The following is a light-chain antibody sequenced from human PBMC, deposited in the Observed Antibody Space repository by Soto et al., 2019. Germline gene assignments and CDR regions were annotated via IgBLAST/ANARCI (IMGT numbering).Light chain of an antibody. CDR2: EVS. J-gene: IGLJ2*01. V-gene: IGLV2-8*01. Sequence: QSVLTQPPSASGSPGQSVTISCIGTSSDVGGYNYVSWYQQHPGKAPKLMIYEVSKRPSGVPDRFSGSKSGNTASLTVSGLHAEDEADYDCISYAASNNLGVFGGWTKLTFL. CDR3: ISYAASNNLGV. CDR1: SSDVGGYNY.